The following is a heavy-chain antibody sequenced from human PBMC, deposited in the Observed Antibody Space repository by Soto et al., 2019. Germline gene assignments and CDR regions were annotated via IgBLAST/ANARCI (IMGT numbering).Heavy chain of an antibody. Sequence: QVQLQESGPGLVKPSQTLSLTCTVSGGSISSGDYYWSWIRQPPGKGLEWIGYIYYSGSTYYNPSLKSRVTRSVDTSKNQFSLKLSSVTAADTAVYYCARSQGQQLPPGMSAFDIWGQGTMVTVSS. CDR2: IYYSGST. D-gene: IGHD6-13*01. CDR1: GGSISSGDYY. J-gene: IGHJ3*02. CDR3: ARSQGQQLPPGMSAFDI. V-gene: IGHV4-30-4*01.